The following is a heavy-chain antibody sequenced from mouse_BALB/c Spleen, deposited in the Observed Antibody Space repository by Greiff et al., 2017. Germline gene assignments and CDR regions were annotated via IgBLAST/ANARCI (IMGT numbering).Heavy chain of an antibody. Sequence: EVKVVESGGGLVKPGGSLKLSCAASGFTFSDYYMYWVRQTPEKRLEWVATISDGGSYTYYPDSVKGRFTISRDNAKNNLYLQMSSLKSEDTAMYYCARGGYGSSYYFDYWGQGTTLTVSS. CDR3: ARGGYGSSYYFDY. V-gene: IGHV5-4*02. D-gene: IGHD1-1*01. J-gene: IGHJ2*01. CDR1: GFTFSDYY. CDR2: ISDGGSYT.